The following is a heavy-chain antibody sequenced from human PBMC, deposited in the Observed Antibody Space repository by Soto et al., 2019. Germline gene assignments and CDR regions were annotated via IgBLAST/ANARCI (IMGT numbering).Heavy chain of an antibody. D-gene: IGHD3-3*01. CDR3: ARVVYDFWSGSSYYYYYMDV. V-gene: IGHV1-8*01. CDR2: MNPNSGNT. Sequence: ASVKVSCKASGYTFTSYDINWVRQATGQGLEWMGWMNPNSGNTGYAQKFQGRVTMTRNTSISTAYMELSSLRSEDTAVYYCARVVYDFWSGSSYYYYYMDVWGKGTTVTVSS. J-gene: IGHJ6*03. CDR1: GYTFTSYD.